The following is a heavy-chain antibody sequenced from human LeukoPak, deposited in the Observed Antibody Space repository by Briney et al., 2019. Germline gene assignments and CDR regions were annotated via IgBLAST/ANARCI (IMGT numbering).Heavy chain of an antibody. CDR1: GGTFSSYA. V-gene: IGHV1-69*05. CDR3: AREVVFRIRSYDWFDH. CDR2: IIPIFGTA. D-gene: IGHD2-8*02. J-gene: IGHJ5*02. Sequence: SVKVSCKASGGTFSSYAISWVRQAPGQGLEWMGGIIPIFGTANYAQKFQGRVTITTDESTSTAYMELSSLRSEDTAVYYCAREVVFRIRSYDWFDHWGQGTLVTVSS.